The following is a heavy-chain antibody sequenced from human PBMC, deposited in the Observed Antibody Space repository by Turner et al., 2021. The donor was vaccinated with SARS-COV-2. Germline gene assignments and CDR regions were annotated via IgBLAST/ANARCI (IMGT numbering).Heavy chain of an antibody. CDR3: AGQVACCTNGICPTFDP. CDR1: GTTFLDYY. D-gene: IGHD2-8*01. V-gene: IGHV1-2*02. Sequence: QARLVQSGADVKKPGASVNVSCKSSGTTFLDYYIHWVRQAPGQGREWRGWIHPWAGKAFYAQAFQGRVRMTRDTSISTAYLELRGLTSDDTAVYYCAGQVACCTNGICPTFDPWGQGALVTVSS. CDR2: IHPWAGKA. J-gene: IGHJ5*02.